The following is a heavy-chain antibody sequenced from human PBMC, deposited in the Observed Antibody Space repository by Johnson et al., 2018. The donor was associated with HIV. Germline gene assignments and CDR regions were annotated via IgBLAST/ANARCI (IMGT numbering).Heavy chain of an antibody. V-gene: IGHV3-30-3*01. CDR3: AKDRRDGYNYGGGAFDI. CDR1: GFTFSNYA. CDR2: LPYDGSNK. J-gene: IGHJ3*02. Sequence: QVQLVESGGGVVQPGRSLRLSCAASGFTFSNYAMHWVRQAPGKGLEWVAILPYDGSNKYYADSVKGRFTISRDNSKNTLYLQMSSLRPEDTAVYYCAKDRRDGYNYGGGAFDIWGQGTMVTVSS. D-gene: IGHD5-24*01.